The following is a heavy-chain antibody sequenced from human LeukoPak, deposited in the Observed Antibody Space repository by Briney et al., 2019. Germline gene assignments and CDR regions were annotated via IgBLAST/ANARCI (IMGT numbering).Heavy chain of an antibody. V-gene: IGHV1-2*02. Sequence: ASVKVSCKASGYTFTAYYMHWVRQAPGQGLEWMGWINPNSGGTNYAQKFQGRVTMTRDTSISTAYMELSRLRSDDTAVYYCAREAYGSGSYSDYWGQGTLVTVSS. CDR1: GYTFTAYY. CDR2: INPNSGGT. CDR3: AREAYGSGSYSDY. J-gene: IGHJ4*02. D-gene: IGHD3-10*01.